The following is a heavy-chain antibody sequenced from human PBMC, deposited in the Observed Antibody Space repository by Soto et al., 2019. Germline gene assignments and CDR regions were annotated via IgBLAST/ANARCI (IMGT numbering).Heavy chain of an antibody. D-gene: IGHD3-10*01. CDR3: ARAVWFGEYYFVY. V-gene: IGHV4-30-4*01. CDR1: GGSISSGDYY. Sequence: SETLSLTCTVSGGSISSGDYYWSWIRQPPGKGLEWIGYIYYSGSTYYNPSLKSRVTISVDTSKNQFSLKLSSVTAADTAVYYCARAVWFGEYYFVYWGQGTLVTVSS. J-gene: IGHJ4*02. CDR2: IYYSGST.